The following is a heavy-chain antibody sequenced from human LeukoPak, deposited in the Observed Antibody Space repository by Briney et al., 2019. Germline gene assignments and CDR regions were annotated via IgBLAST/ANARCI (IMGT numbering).Heavy chain of an antibody. CDR2: MYTSGCT. CDR1: GGSISSYY. V-gene: IGHV4-4*07. CDR3: ARDQENCSGGSCYPNWFDP. D-gene: IGHD2-15*01. Sequence: SETLSHTCTVSGGSISSYYGSWIRQPAGKGLEWIGRMYTSGCTNYNPSLKSRVTMSVDTSKTQFSLKLRSVPAADTAVYYCARDQENCSGGSCYPNWFDPWGQGALVTVSS. J-gene: IGHJ5*02.